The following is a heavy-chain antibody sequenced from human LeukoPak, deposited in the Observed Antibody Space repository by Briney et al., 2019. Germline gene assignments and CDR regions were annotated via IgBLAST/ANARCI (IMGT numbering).Heavy chain of an antibody. J-gene: IGHJ4*02. Sequence: KPGGSLRLSCAASGFTFSSYSMNWVRQAPGKGLEWVSSISTSSTYIYYADSVKGRFTISRDNAKNSLYLQMNSLRAEDTAVYYCARDPPFIIGTTFFDYWSQGTLVTVSS. CDR3: ARDPPFIIGTTFFDY. CDR1: GFTFSSYS. V-gene: IGHV3-21*01. D-gene: IGHD1-20*01. CDR2: ISTSSTYI.